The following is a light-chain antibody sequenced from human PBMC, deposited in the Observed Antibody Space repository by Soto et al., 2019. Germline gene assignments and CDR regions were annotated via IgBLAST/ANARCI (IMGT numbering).Light chain of an antibody. V-gene: IGKV3-11*01. Sequence: EIVLTQSPATLSFYPAERATLPCRASQSVSRYLAWYQQKPGQAPRLLIYDAANKATGIPARLSGSGSVTAFTRNISSLEPDDFAVYYCQQRSSWPYTFSQGTKLEIQ. CDR3: QQRSSWPYT. CDR2: DAA. CDR1: QSVSRY. J-gene: IGKJ2*01.